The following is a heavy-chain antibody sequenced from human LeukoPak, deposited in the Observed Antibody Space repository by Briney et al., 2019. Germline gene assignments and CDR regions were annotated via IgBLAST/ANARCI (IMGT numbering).Heavy chain of an antibody. CDR3: AKAVSRDGYNYDY. V-gene: IGHV3-23*01. Sequence: GGSLRLSCAASGLTFSNYAMSWVRQAPGKGLEWVSAISGSGGSTYYADSVKGRFTISRDNSKNTLYLQMNSLRAEDTAVYYCAKAVSRDGYNYDYWGQGTLVTVSS. J-gene: IGHJ4*02. D-gene: IGHD5-24*01. CDR1: GLTFSNYA. CDR2: ISGSGGST.